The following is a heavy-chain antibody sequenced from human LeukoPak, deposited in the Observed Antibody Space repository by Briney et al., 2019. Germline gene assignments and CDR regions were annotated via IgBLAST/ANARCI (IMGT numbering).Heavy chain of an antibody. V-gene: IGHV1-8*03. CDR3: ARGRKGKLGNYYMDV. D-gene: IGHD7-27*01. CDR2: MNPNSGNT. CDR1: GYTFTSYD. Sequence: ASVKVSCKASGYTFTSYDINWVRQATGQGLEWMGWMNPNSGNTGYAQKFQGRVTITRNTSISTAYMELSSLRSEDTAVYYCARGRKGKLGNYYMDVWGKGTTVTVSS. J-gene: IGHJ6*03.